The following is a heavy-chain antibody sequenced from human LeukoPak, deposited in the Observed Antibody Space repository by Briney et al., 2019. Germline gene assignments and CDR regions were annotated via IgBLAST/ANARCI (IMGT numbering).Heavy chain of an antibody. J-gene: IGHJ2*01. CDR2: IYYSGST. V-gene: IGHV4-30-4*01. CDR1: GGSISSGDYY. CDR3: ARGQAPIIRGVHSRRDHWYFDL. Sequence: SQTLSLTCTVSGGSISSGDYYWSWIRQPPGKGLEWIGYIYYSGSTYYNPSLKSRVTISVDTSKNQFSLKLSSVTAADTAVYYCARGQAPIIRGVHSRRDHWYFDLWGRGTLVTVSS. D-gene: IGHD3-10*01.